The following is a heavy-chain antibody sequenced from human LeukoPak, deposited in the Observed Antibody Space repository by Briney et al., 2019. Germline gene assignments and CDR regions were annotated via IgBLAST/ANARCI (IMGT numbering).Heavy chain of an antibody. D-gene: IGHD2-15*01. Sequence: ASVKVSCKASGYTFTSSDINWVRQATGQGLEWMGWMNPNSGNTGYAQKFQGRVTMTRNTSISTAYMELSSLRSEDTAVYYCATAAGYCSGGSCYNYFDYWGQGTLVTVSS. V-gene: IGHV1-8*01. J-gene: IGHJ4*02. CDR3: ATAAGYCSGGSCYNYFDY. CDR2: MNPNSGNT. CDR1: GYTFTSSD.